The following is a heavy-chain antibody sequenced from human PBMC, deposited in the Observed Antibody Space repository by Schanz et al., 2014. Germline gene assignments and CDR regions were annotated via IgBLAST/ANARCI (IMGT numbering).Heavy chain of an antibody. CDR1: GFTVNTNY. D-gene: IGHD5-12*01. V-gene: IGHV3-53*01. Sequence: EVQLVESGGGLIHPGGSLRLSCAVSGFTVNTNYMTWVRQAPWKGLECVSILYIRSTYYADSVKGRFTISRDNSKNMVFLQMNSLRAEDTAIYYCARDEGKEGYNGAFDVWGQGTLVTVSS. J-gene: IGHJ3*01. CDR2: LYIRST. CDR3: ARDEGKEGYNGAFDV.